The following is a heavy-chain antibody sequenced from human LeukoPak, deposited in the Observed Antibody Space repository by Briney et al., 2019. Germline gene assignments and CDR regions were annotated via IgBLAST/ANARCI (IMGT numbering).Heavy chain of an antibody. CDR2: INPNSGGT. Sequence: ASVKVSCKASGYTFTGYYMHWVRQAPGQGLEWMGWINPNSGGTNYAQKFQGRVTMTRDTSISTAYMELSRLRSDDTAVYYCARRGSCFGSSCSLDYWGQGTLVTVSS. D-gene: IGHD6-13*01. CDR1: GYTFTGYY. J-gene: IGHJ4*02. V-gene: IGHV1-2*02. CDR3: ARRGSCFGSSCSLDY.